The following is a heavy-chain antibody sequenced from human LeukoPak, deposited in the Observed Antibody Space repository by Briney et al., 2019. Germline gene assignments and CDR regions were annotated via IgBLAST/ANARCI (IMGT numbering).Heavy chain of an antibody. D-gene: IGHD3-16*01. Sequence: PGGSLRHSCAASGFTVSSNYMSWVRQAPGKGLEWVSVIYSGGSTYYADSVKSRFTISRDNSKNTLYLQMNSLRAEDTAVYYCAGGSRLPFDYWGQGTLVTVSS. CDR1: GFTVSSNY. V-gene: IGHV3-53*01. CDR3: AGGSRLPFDY. J-gene: IGHJ4*02. CDR2: IYSGGST.